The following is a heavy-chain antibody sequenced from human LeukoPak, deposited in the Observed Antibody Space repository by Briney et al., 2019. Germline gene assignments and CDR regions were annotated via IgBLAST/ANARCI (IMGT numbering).Heavy chain of an antibody. CDR2: VWYDGNYK. CDR1: GFSFSSYG. Sequence: GGSLRLSCAASGFSFSSYGMHWVRQAPGKGLEWVAVVWYDGNYKDYADSVKGRFTISRDNSKNTLYLEINSLRAEDTAVYYCARDFLSGSSSYALDSWGQGTLVTVSS. CDR3: ARDFLSGSSSYALDS. D-gene: IGHD2-2*01. V-gene: IGHV3-33*01. J-gene: IGHJ5*01.